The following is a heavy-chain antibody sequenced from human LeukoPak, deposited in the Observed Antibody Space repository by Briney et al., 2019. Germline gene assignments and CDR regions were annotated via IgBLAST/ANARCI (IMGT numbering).Heavy chain of an antibody. D-gene: IGHD6-19*01. V-gene: IGHV1-18*01. CDR1: GYTFTSYG. J-gene: IGHJ3*02. CDR3: ARHTGYSSGDGAFDI. Sequence: ASVKVSCKASGYTFTSYGISWVRQAPGQGLEWMGWISAYNGNTNYAQKLQGRVTVTTGTSTSTAYMELRSLRSDDTAVYYCARHTGYSSGDGAFDIWGQGTMVTVSS. CDR2: ISAYNGNT.